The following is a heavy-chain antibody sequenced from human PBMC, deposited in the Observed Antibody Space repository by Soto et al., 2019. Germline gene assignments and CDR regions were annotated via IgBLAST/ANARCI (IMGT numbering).Heavy chain of an antibody. Sequence: GGSLRLSCAASGFTLSYYGMSWVRQAPSKGLEWVSAVSPNGQGIYYADSVRGRFTISRDISKNTVFLHMDSLRAEDTAVYYCAKDRDYPRDYFHYWGQGTLVTVSS. CDR1: GFTLSYYG. V-gene: IGHV3-23*01. CDR2: VSPNGQGI. D-gene: IGHD3-10*01. J-gene: IGHJ4*02. CDR3: AKDRDYPRDYFHY.